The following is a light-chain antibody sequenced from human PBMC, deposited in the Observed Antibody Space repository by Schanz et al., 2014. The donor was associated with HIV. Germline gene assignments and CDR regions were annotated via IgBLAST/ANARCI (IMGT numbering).Light chain of an antibody. V-gene: IGLV2-8*01. CDR2: EVT. J-gene: IGLJ3*02. Sequence: QSVLTQPPSASGSPGQSVTISCTGTRSDIGNYDFVSWYQQHPGQAPKLIIYEVTKRPSGVPARFSGSKSDNTASLTVSGLQADDEADYYCGSYGGSDNMVFGGGTKLNVL. CDR3: GSYGGSDNMV. CDR1: RSDIGNYDF.